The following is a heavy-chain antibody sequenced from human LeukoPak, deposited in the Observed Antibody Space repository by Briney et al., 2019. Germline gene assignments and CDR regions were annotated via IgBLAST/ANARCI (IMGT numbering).Heavy chain of an antibody. CDR1: GFTFSSYW. CDR2: IKQDGSEK. CDR3: ASQYSSSWYDSSYYYYYMDV. D-gene: IGHD6-13*01. Sequence: GGSLRLSCAAPGFTFSSYWMSWVRQAPGKGLEWVANIKQDGSEKYYVDSVKGRFTISRDNAKNSLYLQMNSLRAEDTAVYYCASQYSSSWYDSSYYYYYMDVWGKGTTVTVSS. V-gene: IGHV3-7*01. J-gene: IGHJ6*03.